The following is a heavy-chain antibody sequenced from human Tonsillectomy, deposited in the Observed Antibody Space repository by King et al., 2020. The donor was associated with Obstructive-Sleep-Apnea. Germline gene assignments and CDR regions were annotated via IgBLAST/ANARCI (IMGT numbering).Heavy chain of an antibody. J-gene: IGHJ4*02. CDR2: ISYDGSDK. D-gene: IGHD6-13*01. Sequence: VQLVESGGGVVQPGRSLRLSCAASGFTLSSYAMHWVRQAPGKGLEWVAFISYDGSDKDYADSVKGRFTISRDNSKNTLYLQMNSLTAEDTAVYYCANEGGAATDTGFEYWGQGTLVTVSS. V-gene: IGHV3-30*04. CDR1: GFTLSSYA. CDR3: ANEGGAATDTGFEY.